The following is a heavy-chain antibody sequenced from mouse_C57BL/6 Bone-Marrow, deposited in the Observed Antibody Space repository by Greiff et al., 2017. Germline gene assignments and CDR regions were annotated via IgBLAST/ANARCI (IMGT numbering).Heavy chain of an antibody. CDR3: APHYGNYHTPGTEGY. D-gene: IGHD2-1*01. CDR1: GYAFSSSW. Sequence: QVQLQQSGPELVKPGASVKISCKASGYAFSSSWMNWVKQRPGKGLEWIGRIYPGDGDNNYKGKFKGKATLTSDKSSSTAYMQLSSLTSEDSAVYFCAPHYGNYHTPGTEGYWGQGTTLTVAS. J-gene: IGHJ2*01. CDR2: IYPGDGDN. V-gene: IGHV1-82*01.